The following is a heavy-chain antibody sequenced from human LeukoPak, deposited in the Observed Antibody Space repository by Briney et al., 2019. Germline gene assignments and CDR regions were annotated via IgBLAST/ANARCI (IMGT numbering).Heavy chain of an antibody. CDR3: ARSVWPH. V-gene: IGHV3-69-1*01. D-gene: IGHD2-8*01. CDR2: ISSSSYI. CDR1: GFTVSSNY. Sequence: GGSLRLSCAASGFTVSSNYMSWVRQAPGKGLEWVSSISSSSYIYYADSVKGRFTISRDNAKNSLYLQMNSLRAEDTAVYYCARSVWPHWGQGTLVTVSS. J-gene: IGHJ4*02.